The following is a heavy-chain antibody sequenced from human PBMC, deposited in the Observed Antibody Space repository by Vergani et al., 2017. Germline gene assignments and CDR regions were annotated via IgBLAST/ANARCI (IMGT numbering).Heavy chain of an antibody. J-gene: IGHJ3*02. V-gene: IGHV4-61*05. D-gene: IGHD3-22*01. CDR1: GGSISSSSYY. CDR2: IYYSGST. Sequence: QLQLQESGPGLVKPSETLSLTCTVSGGSISSSSYYWGWIRQPPGKGLEWIGYIYYSGSTNYNPSLKSRVTISVDTSKNQFSLKLSSVTAADTAVYYCARVLAEYYYDSSVAFDIWGQGTMVTVSS. CDR3: ARVLAEYYYDSSVAFDI.